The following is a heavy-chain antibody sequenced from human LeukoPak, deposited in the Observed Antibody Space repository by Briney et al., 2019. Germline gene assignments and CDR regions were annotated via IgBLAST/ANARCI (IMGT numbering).Heavy chain of an antibody. D-gene: IGHD4-17*01. V-gene: IGHV5-51*01. CDR1: GYIFSRFW. CDR3: ARQGTVTTLPFDS. Sequence: GESLKISCQGSGYIFSRFWIGWVRQMPGRGLEWMGIIYPGDSDTRYNSSFQGQVTISVDKSINTAYLRWSSLKASDTAIYYCARQGTVTTLPFDSWGQGTLVTVSS. CDR2: IYPGDSDT. J-gene: IGHJ4*02.